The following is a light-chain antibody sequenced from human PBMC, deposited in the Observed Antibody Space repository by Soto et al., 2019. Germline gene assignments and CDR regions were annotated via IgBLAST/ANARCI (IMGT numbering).Light chain of an antibody. Sequence: QSALTQPASVSGSPGQSSTISCTGTSSDVGGYNYVSWYQQHPGRAPKLMIYEVSNRPSGVSNRFSASKSGNTASLTISGLLAEDEADYYCSSYTSSNTWVFGGRTQLTVL. CDR2: EVS. CDR1: SSDVGGYNY. J-gene: IGLJ3*02. CDR3: SSYTSSNTWV. V-gene: IGLV2-14*01.